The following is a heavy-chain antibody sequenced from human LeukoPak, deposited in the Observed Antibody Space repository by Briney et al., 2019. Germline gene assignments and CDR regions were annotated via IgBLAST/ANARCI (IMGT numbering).Heavy chain of an antibody. J-gene: IGHJ3*02. V-gene: IGHV4-38-2*02. D-gene: IGHD5-12*01. CDR3: ARDWVTITDDAFDI. CDR2: FHRRVNT. Sequence: PSETLSLTCTVSGYSISSGSYWGWIRQPPGKGLEWIGDFHRRVNTFYNPSLQSRITISVDTSKNQFSLKLNSVTAADTAVYYCARDWVTITDDAFDIWGQGTMVTISS. CDR1: GYSISSGSY.